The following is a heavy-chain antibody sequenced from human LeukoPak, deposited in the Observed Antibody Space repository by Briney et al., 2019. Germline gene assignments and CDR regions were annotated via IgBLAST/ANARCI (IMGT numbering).Heavy chain of an antibody. Sequence: PGGSLRLSCAASGFTFSSYGMHWVRQAPGKGLEWVAFIRYDGSNKYYADSVKGRFTISRDNAKNSLYLQMNSLRAEDTAVYYCARSVVTPVNYCYYYYMDVWGKGTTVTISS. V-gene: IGHV3-30*02. CDR1: GFTFSSYG. CDR3: ARSVVTPVNYCYYYYMDV. D-gene: IGHD4-23*01. CDR2: IRYDGSNK. J-gene: IGHJ6*03.